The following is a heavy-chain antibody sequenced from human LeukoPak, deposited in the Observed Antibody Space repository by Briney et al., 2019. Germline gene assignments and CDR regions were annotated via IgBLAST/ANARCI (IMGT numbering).Heavy chain of an antibody. CDR1: GGSITSYY. CDR2: IYYMGNT. CDR3: ARGYCRGGSCPIYYYYMDV. Sequence: ETLSLTCTVPGGSITSYYWSWIRQPPGEGLEWIGYIYYMGNTSYNTSLKSRVTISVDTSKNQFSLKLSSVAAADTAVYYCARGYCRGGSCPIYYYYMDVWGKGPTVTVSS. D-gene: IGHD2-15*01. J-gene: IGHJ6*03. V-gene: IGHV4-59*01.